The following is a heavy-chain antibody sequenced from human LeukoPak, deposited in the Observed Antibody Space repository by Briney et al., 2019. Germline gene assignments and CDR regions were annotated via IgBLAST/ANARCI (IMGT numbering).Heavy chain of an antibody. CDR3: VSTTTFDY. D-gene: IGHD1-26*01. V-gene: IGHV3-7*01. CDR2: IKQDGSEK. Sequence: SGGSQTLSCAASGFTFSSYWMSWVRQAPGKGLEWVANIKQDGSEKNYVDSVKGRFTISRDNAKNSLYLQMNSLRAEDTAVYYCVSTTTFDYWGQGRLVSVPS. CDR1: GFTFSSYW. J-gene: IGHJ4*02.